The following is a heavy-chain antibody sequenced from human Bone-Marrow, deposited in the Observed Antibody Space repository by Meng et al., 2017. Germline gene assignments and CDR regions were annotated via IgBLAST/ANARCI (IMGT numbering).Heavy chain of an antibody. Sequence: GESLKISCAASGFTFSDYYMNWVRQAPGKGLEWVSYISSSGSTIYYADSVKGRFTISRDNAKNSLYLQMNSLRAEDTAVYYCARVNRWGYSYGYSDIWGQGTMVTVSS. D-gene: IGHD5-18*01. CDR3: ARVNRWGYSYGYSDI. J-gene: IGHJ3*02. CDR1: GFTFSDYY. V-gene: IGHV3-11*01. CDR2: ISSSGSTI.